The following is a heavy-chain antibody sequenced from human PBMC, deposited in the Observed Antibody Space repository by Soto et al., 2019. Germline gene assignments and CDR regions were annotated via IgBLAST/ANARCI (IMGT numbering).Heavy chain of an antibody. CDR1: GFTFSSYA. CDR2: ISYDGSNK. CDR3: TREERAWIQQEYGMDV. Sequence: QVQLVESGGGVVQPGRSLRLSCAASGFTFSSYAMHWVRQAPGKGLEWVAVISYDGSNKYYADSVKGRFTISRDNSKNTLYLQMNGLRAEDTAVYYCTREERAWIQQEYGMDVWGQGTTVTVSS. V-gene: IGHV3-30-3*01. D-gene: IGHD5-18*01. J-gene: IGHJ6*02.